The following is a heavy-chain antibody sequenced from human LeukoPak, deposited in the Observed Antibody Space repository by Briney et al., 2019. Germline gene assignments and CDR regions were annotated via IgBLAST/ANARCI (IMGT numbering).Heavy chain of an antibody. CDR3: ARSLVVAAADAFDI. CDR2: INTDGRTT. J-gene: IGHJ4*02. V-gene: IGHV3-74*01. Sequence: GGSLRLSCAASGFTFSSYWMNWVRQAPGKGLVWVSHINTDGRTTTYADSVKGRFTISRDNAKNSLFLQMNSLRAEDTAVYYCARSLVVAAADAFDIWGQGTLVTVSS. D-gene: IGHD2-15*01. CDR1: GFTFSSYW.